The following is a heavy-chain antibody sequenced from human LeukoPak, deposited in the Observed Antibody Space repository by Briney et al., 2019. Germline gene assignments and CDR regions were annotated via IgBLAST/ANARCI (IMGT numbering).Heavy chain of an antibody. CDR3: ARDGYSYGPIDY. V-gene: IGHV4-4*02. Sequence: SETLSLTCAVSGGSISSRNWWSWVRQPPGEGLEWIAEIHHSGSTNYNPSLKSRVTISVDKSKNQFSLKLSSVTAADTAVYYCARDGYSYGPIDYWGQGTLVTVSS. J-gene: IGHJ4*02. CDR1: GGSISSRNW. D-gene: IGHD5-18*01. CDR2: IHHSGST.